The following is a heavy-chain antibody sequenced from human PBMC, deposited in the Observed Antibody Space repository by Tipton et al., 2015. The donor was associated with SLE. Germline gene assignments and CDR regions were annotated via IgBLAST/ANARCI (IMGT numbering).Heavy chain of an antibody. CDR2: IYYSGST. D-gene: IGHD6-13*01. V-gene: IGHV4-59*08. CDR1: GGSISSYY. CDR3: ARHAGGSSWPYFDY. Sequence: LRLSCTVSGGSISSYYWSWIRQPPGKGLEWIGYIYYSGSTYYNPSLKSRVTISADTSKNQFSLKLSSVTAADTAVYYCARHAGGSSWPYFDYWGQGTLVTVSS. J-gene: IGHJ4*02.